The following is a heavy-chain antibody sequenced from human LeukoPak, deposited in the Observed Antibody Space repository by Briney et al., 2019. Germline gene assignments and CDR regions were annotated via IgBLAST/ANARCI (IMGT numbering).Heavy chain of an antibody. J-gene: IGHJ4*02. CDR2: IYTSGST. V-gene: IGHV4-61*02. CDR1: GGSISSGSYY. Sequence: SETLSLTCTVSGGSISSGSYYWSWIRQPAGKGLEWIGRIYTSGSTNYNPSLESRVTISVDTSKNQFSLKLSSVTAADTAVYYCARADYSNQDYWGQGTLVTVSS. CDR3: ARADYSNQDY. D-gene: IGHD4-11*01.